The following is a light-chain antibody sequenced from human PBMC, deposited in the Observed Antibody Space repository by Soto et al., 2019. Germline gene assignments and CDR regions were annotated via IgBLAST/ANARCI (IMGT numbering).Light chain of an antibody. V-gene: IGKV1-39*01. CDR1: QSIIHY. J-gene: IGKJ1*01. CDR2: GAS. CDR3: QQSYGLPQT. Sequence: IQMTQSPSSLSASVGDSVAITCRASQSIIHYLNWYQQKPGKAPKLLIYGASSLQSGVPSRFRGSGSGTDFTLTISSLQAEDFANYYCQQSYGLPQTFGQGTKVDVK.